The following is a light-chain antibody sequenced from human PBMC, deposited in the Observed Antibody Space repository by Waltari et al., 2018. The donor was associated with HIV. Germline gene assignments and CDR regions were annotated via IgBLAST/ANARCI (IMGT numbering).Light chain of an antibody. CDR3: LLYFGGAWV. V-gene: IGLV7-43*01. Sequence: QTVVTQESSLTVSPGGTVTLTCASNSGAVTRDFHPNWIQQKPAQTPRALIYSTAYKHSWTPARFSGSLLGGKAALTLSTVQPEDEAAYYCLLYFGGAWVFGGGTKLTVL. CDR2: STA. J-gene: IGLJ3*02. CDR1: SGAVTRDFH.